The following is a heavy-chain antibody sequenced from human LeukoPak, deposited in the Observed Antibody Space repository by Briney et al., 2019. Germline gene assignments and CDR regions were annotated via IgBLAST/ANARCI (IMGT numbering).Heavy chain of an antibody. V-gene: IGHV1-69*13. J-gene: IGHJ4*02. Sequence: ASVKVSCKASGGTFSSYAISWVRQAPGQGREWMGGFIPFFGTAKSAQKFQGRVTITADESTNTAYMELSSLKSEDTAMYYGARDHYYYGSGSYSDSWGQGTLVTVSS. CDR1: GGTFSSYA. CDR3: ARDHYYYGSGSYSDS. CDR2: FIPFFGTA. D-gene: IGHD3-10*01.